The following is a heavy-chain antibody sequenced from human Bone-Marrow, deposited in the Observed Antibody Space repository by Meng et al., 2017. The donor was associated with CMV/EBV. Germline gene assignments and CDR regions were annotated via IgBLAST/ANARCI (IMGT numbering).Heavy chain of an antibody. D-gene: IGHD2-15*01. CDR1: GYTFTSYG. CDR3: ARNEDIPQHYYYYGMDV. J-gene: IGHJ6*02. Sequence: ASVKVSCKAYGYTFTSYGITWVRQAPGQGLEWMGWISPFNGHTNYVQRFQGRVTMTTDTSTSTAYLELKSLRSDDTAVYYCARNEDIPQHYYYYGMDVWGQGTTVTVSS. CDR2: ISPFNGHT. V-gene: IGHV1-18*01.